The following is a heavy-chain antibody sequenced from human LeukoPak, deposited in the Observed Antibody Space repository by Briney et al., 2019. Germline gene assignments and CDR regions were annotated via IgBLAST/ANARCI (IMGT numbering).Heavy chain of an antibody. Sequence: PGGSLRLSCAASGFTFSNYAMSWVRQAPGKGLEWVSGISGSGDSTYYADSVKGRFTISRDNSKNTLYLQMNSLRAEDTAVYYCARVSGASGYDPLDYWGQGTLVTVSS. CDR1: GFTFSNYA. CDR3: ARVSGASGYDPLDY. D-gene: IGHD5-12*01. V-gene: IGHV3-23*01. CDR2: ISGSGDST. J-gene: IGHJ4*02.